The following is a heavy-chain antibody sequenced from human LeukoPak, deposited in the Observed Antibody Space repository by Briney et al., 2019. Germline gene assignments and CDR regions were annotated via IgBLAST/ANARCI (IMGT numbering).Heavy chain of an antibody. CDR3: ARIEMNPQGDY. Sequence: GGSLRLSCAASGFTFSSYWMSWVRQAPGRGVEWVANIKQDGSEIYYMDSVKGRFTVSRDNAKNSLYLQMNSLRVEDTALYYCARIEMNPQGDYWGQGTLVTVSS. V-gene: IGHV3-7*01. CDR1: GFTFSSYW. J-gene: IGHJ4*02. CDR2: IKQDGSEI. D-gene: IGHD5-24*01.